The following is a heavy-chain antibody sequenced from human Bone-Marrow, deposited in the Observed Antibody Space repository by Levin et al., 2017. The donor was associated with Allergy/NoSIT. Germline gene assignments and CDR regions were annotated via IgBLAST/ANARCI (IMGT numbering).Heavy chain of an antibody. CDR2: INPKSGGT. D-gene: IGHD3-10*01. V-gene: IGHV1-2*02. CDR3: ARAMPGSGTPPNFAS. CDR1: GYTFTDYF. J-gene: IGHJ4*02. Sequence: ASVKVSCKSSGYTFTDYFLHWVRQAPGQGLEWMGWINPKSGGTNYAHKFRGRATLTRDTSMTTVSMDLNRLRSDATALFYCARAMPGSGTPPNFASWGQGTLVAVSS.